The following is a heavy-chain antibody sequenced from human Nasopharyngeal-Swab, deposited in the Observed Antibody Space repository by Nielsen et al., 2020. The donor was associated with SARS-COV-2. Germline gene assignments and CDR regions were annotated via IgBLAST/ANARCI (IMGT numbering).Heavy chain of an antibody. Sequence: LRLSCTVSGGSISSGSYYWSWIRQPAGKGLEWIGRIYTSGSTNYNPSLKSRATISVDTSKNQFSLKLSSVTAADTAVYYCARDRVIAARPDYYYGMDVWGQGTTVTVSS. CDR1: GGSISSGSYY. V-gene: IGHV4-61*02. D-gene: IGHD6-6*01. CDR2: IYTSGST. CDR3: ARDRVIAARPDYYYGMDV. J-gene: IGHJ6*02.